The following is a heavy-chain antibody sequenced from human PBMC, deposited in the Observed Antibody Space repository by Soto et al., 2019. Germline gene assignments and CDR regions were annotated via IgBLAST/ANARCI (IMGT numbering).Heavy chain of an antibody. D-gene: IGHD6-6*01. CDR2: ISYDGSNK. CDR1: GSTFSSYA. Sequence: GGSLRLSCAASGSTFSSYAMHWVRQAPGKGLEWVAVISYDGSNKYYADSVKGRFTISRDNSKNTLYLQMNSLRAEDTAVYYCARDHGYSRSSGAFDIWGQGTMVTVSS. CDR3: ARDHGYSRSSGAFDI. J-gene: IGHJ3*02. V-gene: IGHV3-30-3*01.